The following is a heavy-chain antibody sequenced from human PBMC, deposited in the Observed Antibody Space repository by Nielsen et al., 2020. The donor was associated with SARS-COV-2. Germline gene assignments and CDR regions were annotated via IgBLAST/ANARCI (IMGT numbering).Heavy chain of an antibody. J-gene: IGHJ5*02. CDR1: KFTFDHYA. CDR2: ISWNSGNT. D-gene: IGHD3-3*01. CDR3: ARDITIFGTENKFDP. V-gene: IGHV3-9*01. Sequence: GGSLRLSCAASKFTFDHYAMHWVRHAPGKGLEWVSGISWNSGNTGYADSVKGRFTISRDNSKNTLYLQMNSLRAEDTAVYYCARDITIFGTENKFDPWGQGTLVTVSS.